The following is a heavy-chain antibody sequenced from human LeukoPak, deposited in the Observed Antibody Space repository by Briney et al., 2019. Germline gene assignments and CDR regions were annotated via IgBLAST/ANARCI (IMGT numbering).Heavy chain of an antibody. D-gene: IGHD3-22*01. CDR1: GYTFTSYG. CDR2: ISAYNGNT. Sequence: ASVKVSCKASGYTFTSYGISWVRQAPGQGLEWMGWISAYNGNTNYAQKLQGRVTMTTDTSTSTAYMELRSLRSDDTAVYYCARVNYYDSSGSFDYWGQGTLDTVSS. J-gene: IGHJ4*02. CDR3: ARVNYYDSSGSFDY. V-gene: IGHV1-18*01.